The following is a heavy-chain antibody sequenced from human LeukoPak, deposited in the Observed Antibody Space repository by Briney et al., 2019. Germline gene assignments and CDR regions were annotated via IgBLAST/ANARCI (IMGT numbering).Heavy chain of an antibody. CDR1: GYTLTSYG. V-gene: IGHV1-18*01. Sequence: GASVKVSCKASGYTLTSYGISWVRQAPGQGLEWMGWISAYNGNTNYAQKLRGRVTMTTDTSTSTAYMELRSLRSDDTAVYYCAGDSHIVVASAYDYWGQGTLVTVSS. CDR3: AGDSHIVVASAYDY. J-gene: IGHJ4*02. CDR2: ISAYNGNT. D-gene: IGHD2-21*01.